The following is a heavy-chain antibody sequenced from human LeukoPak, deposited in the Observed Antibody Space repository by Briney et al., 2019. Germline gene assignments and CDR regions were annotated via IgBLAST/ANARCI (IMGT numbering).Heavy chain of an antibody. Sequence: PSETLSLTCTVSGGSISSYYWSWIRQPPGKGLEWIGYIYYSGSTNYNPSLKSRVTISVDTSKNQFSLKLSSVTAADTAVFYCARDRDGYFDLWGRGTLVTVSS. V-gene: IGHV4-59*01. CDR2: IYYSGST. CDR3: ARDRDGYFDL. J-gene: IGHJ2*01. CDR1: GGSISSYY.